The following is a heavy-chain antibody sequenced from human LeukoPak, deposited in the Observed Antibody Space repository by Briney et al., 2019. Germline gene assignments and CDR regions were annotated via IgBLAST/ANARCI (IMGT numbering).Heavy chain of an antibody. V-gene: IGHV4-34*01. CDR2: INHSGST. D-gene: IGHD2-2*01. Sequence: SETLSLTRAVYVGSLSGHYWSWIRQPPGEGLEWTGEINHSGSTNYNPSLKRRVTISVDTSKNQFSLKLSSVTAADTAVYYCARVPLVVVAAAMYVYGMDVWGKGTTVTVSS. CDR1: VGSLSGHY. CDR3: ARVPLVVVAAAMYVYGMDV. J-gene: IGHJ6*04.